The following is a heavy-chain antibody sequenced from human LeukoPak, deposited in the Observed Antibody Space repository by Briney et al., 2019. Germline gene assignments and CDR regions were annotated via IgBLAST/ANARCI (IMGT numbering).Heavy chain of an antibody. D-gene: IGHD3-3*01. CDR2: INHSGST. CDR3: ARARWSGYYQGYNWFDP. J-gene: IGHJ5*02. Sequence: SETLSLTCAVYGGSFSGYYWSWIRQPPGKGLEWIGEINHSGSTNYNPSLKSRVTISVDTSKNQFSLKLSSVTAADTAVYYCARARWSGYYQGYNWFDPWGQGTLVTVSS. V-gene: IGHV4-34*01. CDR1: GGSFSGYY.